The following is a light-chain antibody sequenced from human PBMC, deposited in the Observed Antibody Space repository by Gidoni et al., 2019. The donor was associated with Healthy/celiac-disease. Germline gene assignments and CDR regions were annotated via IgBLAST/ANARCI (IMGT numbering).Light chain of an antibody. J-gene: IGLJ2*01. CDR2: DVT. V-gene: IGLV2-11*01. CDR1: SSDVGGYDY. CDR3: CSYAGSYTYVV. Sequence: QSALTQPRSVSGSPGQSVTISCTVTSSDVGGYDYVSWCQQHPGKAPKLIIYDVTKRPSGVPGRFSGSKSGNTASLTISGLQTEDEADYYCCSYAGSYTYVVFGGGTKLTVL.